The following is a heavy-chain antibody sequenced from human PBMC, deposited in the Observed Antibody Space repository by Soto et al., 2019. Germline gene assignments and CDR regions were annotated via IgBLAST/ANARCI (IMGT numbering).Heavy chain of an antibody. Sequence: EVQLLESGGGLVQPGGSLRLSCAASGFTFINYAMNWVRQAPGKGLEWVSTISGDKTYYADSVKGRFTISRHSSNNTVYLQMNSLRAEDTAVYYCAKGGREVAGMLHIHFDSWGQGALVTVSS. CDR1: GFTFINYA. CDR3: AKGGREVAGMLHIHFDS. J-gene: IGHJ4*02. D-gene: IGHD6-19*01. CDR2: ISGDKT. V-gene: IGHV3-23*01.